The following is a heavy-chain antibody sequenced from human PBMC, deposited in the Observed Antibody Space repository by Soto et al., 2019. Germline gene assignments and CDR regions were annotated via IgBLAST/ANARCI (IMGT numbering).Heavy chain of an antibody. V-gene: IGHV1-2*02. CDR1: GYTFTGYY. Sequence: ASVKVSCKASGYTFTGYYMHWVRQAPGQGLEWMGWINPNSGGTNYAQKFQGRVTMTRDTSISTAYMELTRLRSDDTAIYYCAKARAVRLEVCDSWGQGALVTVSS. D-gene: IGHD6-19*01. CDR3: AKARAVRLEVCDS. CDR2: INPNSGGT. J-gene: IGHJ4*02.